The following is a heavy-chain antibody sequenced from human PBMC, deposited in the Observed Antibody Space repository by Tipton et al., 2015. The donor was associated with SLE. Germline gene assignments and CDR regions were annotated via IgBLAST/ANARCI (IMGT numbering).Heavy chain of an antibody. D-gene: IGHD2-2*02. Sequence: QSGAEVKKPGSSVKVSCKASGGTFSSYAISWVRQAPGQGLEWMGGIIPIFGTANYAQKFQGRVTITTDESTSTAYMELSSLRSEDTAVYYCARGKGLQGYCSSTSCYMNFDYWGQGTLVTVSS. CDR2: IIPIFGTA. CDR3: ARGKGLQGYCSSTSCYMNFDY. CDR1: GGTFSSYA. J-gene: IGHJ4*02. V-gene: IGHV1-69*05.